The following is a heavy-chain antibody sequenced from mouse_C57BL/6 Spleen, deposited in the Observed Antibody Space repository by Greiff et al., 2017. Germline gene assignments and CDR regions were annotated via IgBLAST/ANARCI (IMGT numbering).Heavy chain of an antibody. CDR3: ARSSPYWYFDV. V-gene: IGHV3-6*01. CDR2: ISYDGSN. D-gene: IGHD1-1*01. Sequence: EVQLQESGPGLVKPSQSLSLTCSVTGYSITSGYYWNWIRQFPGNKLEWMGYISYDGSNNYNPSLKNRISITRDTSKNQFFLKLNSVTTEDTATYYCARSSPYWYFDVWGTGTTVTVSS. CDR1: GYSITSGYY. J-gene: IGHJ1*03.